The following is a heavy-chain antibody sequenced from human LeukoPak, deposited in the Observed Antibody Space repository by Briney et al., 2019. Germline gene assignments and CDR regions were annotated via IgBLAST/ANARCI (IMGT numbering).Heavy chain of an antibody. CDR3: AREDDGSFDY. J-gene: IGHJ4*02. CDR1: GFTFSSYG. V-gene: IGHV3-30*03. Sequence: GGSLRLSCAASGFTFSSYGMHWVRQAPGKGLEWVAVISYDGSNKYYADSVKGRFTISRDNSKNTLYLQMNSLRAEDTAVYYCAREDDGSFDYWGQGTLVTVSS. CDR2: ISYDGSNK. D-gene: IGHD1-1*01.